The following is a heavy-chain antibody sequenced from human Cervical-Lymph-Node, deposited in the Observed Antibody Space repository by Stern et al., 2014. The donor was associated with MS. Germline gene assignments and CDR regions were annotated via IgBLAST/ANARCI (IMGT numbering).Heavy chain of an antibody. J-gene: IGHJ6*02. D-gene: IGHD1-26*01. CDR3: ARGELKEGLVRGMDV. CDR2: IIPIFGTA. Sequence: VQLLESGAEVKKPGSSVKVSCRASGGTFSSYAISWVRQAPGQGLEWMGGIIPIFGTANDAQKFQGRVTITADESTSTAYMELSSLRSEDTAVYYCARGELKEGLVRGMDVWGQGTTVTVSS. CDR1: GGTFSSYA. V-gene: IGHV1-69*01.